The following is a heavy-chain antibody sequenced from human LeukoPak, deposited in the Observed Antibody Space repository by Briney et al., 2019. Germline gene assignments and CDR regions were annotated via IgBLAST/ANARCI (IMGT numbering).Heavy chain of an antibody. CDR3: ARDLGAVTTLGYYYYYYMDV. CDR1: GYTFTGYY. CDR2: INPNSGST. Sequence: ASVKVSCKASGYTFTGYYMNWVRQAPGQGLEWMGWINPNSGSTNYAQKFQGRVTMTRNTSISTAYMELSRLGSDDTAVYYCARDLGAVTTLGYYYYYYMDVWGKGTTVTVSS. J-gene: IGHJ6*03. D-gene: IGHD4-17*01. V-gene: IGHV1-2*02.